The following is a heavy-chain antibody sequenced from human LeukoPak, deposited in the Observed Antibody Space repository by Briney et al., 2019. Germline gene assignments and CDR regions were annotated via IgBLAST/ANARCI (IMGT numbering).Heavy chain of an antibody. CDR1: GVSISNGGYF. Sequence: SETLSLTCTVSGVSISNGGYFWSWIRQHPGKGLEWIGYIYFSGSTYYNPSLKNRVAISLDTSKNQFSLRLRSVTAADTAVYYCARVASKRWFDPWGQGTPVTVSS. CDR2: IYFSGST. D-gene: IGHD4-11*01. CDR3: ARVASKRWFDP. V-gene: IGHV4-31*03. J-gene: IGHJ5*02.